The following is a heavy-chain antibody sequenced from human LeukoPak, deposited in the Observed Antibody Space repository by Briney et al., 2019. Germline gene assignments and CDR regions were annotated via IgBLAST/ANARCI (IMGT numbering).Heavy chain of an antibody. Sequence: GGSLRLSCAVSGFTFSRNSMNWVRQAPGKGLEWVSSISTSSSYIYYADSVKGRFTISRDNARNSLYLQMNSLRAEDTAVYYCARDRAGTTLIRHHDYYYMDVWGKGTTVTVSS. D-gene: IGHD1-1*01. J-gene: IGHJ6*03. V-gene: IGHV3-21*01. CDR1: GFTFSRNS. CDR2: ISTSSSYI. CDR3: ARDRAGTTLIRHHDYYYMDV.